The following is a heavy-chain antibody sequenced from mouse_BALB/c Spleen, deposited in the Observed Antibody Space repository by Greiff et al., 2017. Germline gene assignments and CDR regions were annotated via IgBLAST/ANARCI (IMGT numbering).Heavy chain of an antibody. CDR1: GYSLTSYG. V-gene: IGHV2-9*02. Sequence: VMLVESGPGLVAPSQCLSITCTASGYSLTSYGVHWVRQPPGKGLEWLGVIWAGGSTNYNSALMSRLTISTDNTNCQVFLKMNSLQTDDTAMYYCARDEGNPAMDYWGQGTSVTVSA. CDR3: ARDEGNPAMDY. J-gene: IGHJ4*01. CDR2: IWAGGST.